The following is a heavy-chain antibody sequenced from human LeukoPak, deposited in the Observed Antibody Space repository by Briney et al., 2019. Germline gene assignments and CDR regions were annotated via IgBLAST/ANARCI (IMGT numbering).Heavy chain of an antibody. CDR1: GGSISSYY. J-gene: IGHJ4*02. Sequence: PSETLSLTCTVSGGSISSYYRSWIRQPPGKGLEWIGYIYYSGSTNYNPSLKSRVTISVDTSKNQFSLKLSSVTAADTAVYYCARVVTFGGVIVNFDYWGQGTLVTVSS. V-gene: IGHV4-59*01. D-gene: IGHD3-16*02. CDR2: IYYSGST. CDR3: ARVVTFGGVIVNFDY.